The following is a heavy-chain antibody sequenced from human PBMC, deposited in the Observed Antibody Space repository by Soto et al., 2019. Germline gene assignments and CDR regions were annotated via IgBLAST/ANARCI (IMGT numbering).Heavy chain of an antibody. CDR3: AKDRHYPRDYFHY. D-gene: IGHD3-10*01. CDR1: GFTFSSSS. CDR2: VSANGQGI. J-gene: IGHJ4*02. V-gene: IGHV3-23*01. Sequence: GGSLRLSCAASGFTFSSSSISWGRRAPGEGLEWVSAVSANGQGIYYADSVRGRFTISRDNSKNTVFLHMDSLSAEDTAVYYCAKDRHYPRDYFHYWGQGTLVTVSS.